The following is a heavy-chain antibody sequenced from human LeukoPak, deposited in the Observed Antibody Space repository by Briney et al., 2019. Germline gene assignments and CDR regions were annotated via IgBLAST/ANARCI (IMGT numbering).Heavy chain of an antibody. D-gene: IGHD5-12*01. Sequence: GGSLRLSCAASGFTCDDYTMHWVRQAPGKGLEWVSLISWDGGSTYYADSVKGRFTISRDNSKNSLYLQMNSLRTEDTALYYCAKGKDGYNPVDYWGQGTLVTVSS. CDR2: ISWDGGST. V-gene: IGHV3-43*01. CDR3: AKGKDGYNPVDY. CDR1: GFTCDDYT. J-gene: IGHJ4*02.